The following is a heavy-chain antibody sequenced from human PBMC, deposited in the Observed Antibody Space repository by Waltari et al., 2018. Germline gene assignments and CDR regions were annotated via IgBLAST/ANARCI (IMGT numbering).Heavy chain of an antibody. CDR2: INHSGST. V-gene: IGHV4-34*01. J-gene: IGHJ5*02. CDR3: ARGPKSVGRVVIIRVWFDP. CDR1: GGSFSGYY. D-gene: IGHD3-3*01. Sequence: QVQLQQWGAGLLKPSETLSLTCAVYGGSFSGYYWCWIRQPPGKGLEWIGEINHSGSTNYNPSLKSRVTISVDTSKNQFSLKLSSVTAADTAVYYCARGPKSVGRVVIIRVWFDPWGQGTLVTVSS.